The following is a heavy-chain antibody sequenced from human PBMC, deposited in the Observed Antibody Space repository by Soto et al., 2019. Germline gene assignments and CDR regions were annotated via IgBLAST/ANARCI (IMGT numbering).Heavy chain of an antibody. D-gene: IGHD2-2*01. V-gene: IGHV3-23*01. CDR1: GFIFSTYG. Sequence: GGSLRLSCAASGFIFSTYGMSWVRQAPGSGPEWVSAISGSGSGGSTYYADSVKGRFTISRDKSKNTLFLQMNSLRAEDTAVYYCARDFVVVPAAPGPRVGWFDPWGQGTLVTVSS. J-gene: IGHJ5*02. CDR2: ISGSGSGGST. CDR3: ARDFVVVPAAPGPRVGWFDP.